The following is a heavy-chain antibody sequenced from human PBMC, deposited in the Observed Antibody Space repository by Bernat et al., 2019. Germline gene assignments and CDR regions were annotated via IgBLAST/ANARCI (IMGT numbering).Heavy chain of an antibody. V-gene: IGHV4-34*01. CDR1: GGSFSGYY. Sequence: QVQLQQWGAGLLKPSETLSLTCAVYGGSFSGYYWSWIRQPPGKGLEWIGEINHSGSTNYNPSLKSRVTISVDTSKNQFSLKLSSVTAADTAVYYCARGPLRWLQLSGYFDYWGQGTLVTVSS. CDR2: INHSGST. J-gene: IGHJ4*02. CDR3: ARGPLRWLQLSGYFDY. D-gene: IGHD5-24*01.